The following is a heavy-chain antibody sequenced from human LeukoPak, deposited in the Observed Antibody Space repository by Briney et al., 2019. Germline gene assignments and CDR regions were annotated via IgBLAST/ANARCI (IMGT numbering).Heavy chain of an antibody. CDR1: GGSISSSSYY. J-gene: IGHJ5*02. D-gene: IGHD2-2*02. Sequence: PSETLSLTCTVSGGSISSSSYYWGWIRQPPGKGLEWIGSIYYSGSTYYNPSLKSRVTISVDTSKNQFSLKLSSVTAADTAVYYCARGIVVVPAAIHSVAWFDPWGQGTLVTVSS. V-gene: IGHV4-39*07. CDR3: ARGIVVVPAAIHSVAWFDP. CDR2: IYYSGST.